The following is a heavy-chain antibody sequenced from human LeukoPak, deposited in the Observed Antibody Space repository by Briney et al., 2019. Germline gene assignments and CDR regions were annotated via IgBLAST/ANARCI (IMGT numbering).Heavy chain of an antibody. J-gene: IGHJ4*02. Sequence: PSETLSLTCTVSGGSISSSSYYWGWIRQPPGKGLEWIGSIYYSGSTYYNPSLKSRVTISVDTSKNQFSLKLSSVTAADTAVYYCARLGGRDYYGSGSLRDYWGQGTLVTVSS. CDR2: IYYSGST. CDR1: GGSISSSSYY. D-gene: IGHD3-10*01. V-gene: IGHV4-39*01. CDR3: ARLGGRDYYGSGSLRDY.